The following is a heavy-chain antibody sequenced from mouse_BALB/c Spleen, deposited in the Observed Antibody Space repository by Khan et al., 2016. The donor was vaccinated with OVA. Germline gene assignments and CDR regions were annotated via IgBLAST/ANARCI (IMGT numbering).Heavy chain of an antibody. CDR2: LNTYTGEP. CDR1: GYTFTTNG. Sequence: QIQLVQSGPELKKPGETVKISCKASGYTFTTNGMNWVKHAPGKGLKWMGWLNTYTGEPIYAGDFKGRFASSLETSARIASYMINNHKNEDTATYFCAREGYNGSMDYGGQGTSVTVSS. CDR3: AREGYNGSMDY. V-gene: IGHV9-3-1*01. J-gene: IGHJ4*01. D-gene: IGHD2-14*01.